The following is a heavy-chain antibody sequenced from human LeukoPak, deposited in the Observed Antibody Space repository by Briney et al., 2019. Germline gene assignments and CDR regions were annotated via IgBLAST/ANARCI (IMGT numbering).Heavy chain of an antibody. J-gene: IGHJ4*02. V-gene: IGHV1-8*01. Sequence: ASVKVSCKASGYTFTSYDINWVRQATGQGLEWMGWMNPNSGNTGYAQKFQGRVTITRNTSISTACMELSSLRSEDTAVYYCARAPPRRGYSGYVLFDYWGQGTLVTVSS. D-gene: IGHD5-12*01. CDR1: GYTFTSYD. CDR3: ARAPPRRGYSGYVLFDY. CDR2: MNPNSGNT.